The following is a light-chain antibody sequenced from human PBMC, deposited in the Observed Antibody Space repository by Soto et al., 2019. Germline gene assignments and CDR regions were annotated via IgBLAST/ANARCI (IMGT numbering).Light chain of an antibody. CDR1: QSISNY. CDR3: QQSSSTPWT. Sequence: SSLSASVGDRVTITCRASQSISNYLNWYQQKPGKAPNLLIFAASTLQRGVPSRFSGRGSGTGFTLTISSLQPEDFATYYCQQSSSTPWTFGQGTKVDIK. CDR2: AAS. J-gene: IGKJ1*01. V-gene: IGKV1-39*01.